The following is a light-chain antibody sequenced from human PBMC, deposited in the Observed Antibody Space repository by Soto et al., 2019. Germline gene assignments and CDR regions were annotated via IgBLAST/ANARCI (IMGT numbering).Light chain of an antibody. J-gene: IGKJ2*01. CDR3: LQRTNSYT. CDR1: QTVSSY. CDR2: DAS. Sequence: EIVLTQSPATLSLSPGERATLSCRASQTVSSYLAWYQQKPGQAPRLLIYDASNRATGIPARFSGSGSGTDFTLTISSLEPEDFAVYYCLQRTNSYTFGQGTKPEIK. V-gene: IGKV3-11*01.